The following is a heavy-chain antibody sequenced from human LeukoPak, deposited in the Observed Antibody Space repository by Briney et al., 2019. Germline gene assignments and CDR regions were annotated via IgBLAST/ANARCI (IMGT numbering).Heavy chain of an antibody. D-gene: IGHD3-22*01. J-gene: IGHJ4*02. CDR3: ASRSSPYDSSGYYYTY. CDR2: IYYSGST. Sequence: SETLSLTCTVSGGSISSSSYYWGWIRQPPGKGLEWIGSIYYSGSTYYNPSLKSRVTISVDTSKNQFSLKLSSVTAADTAVYYCASRSSPYDSSGYYYTYWGQGTLVTVSS. V-gene: IGHV4-39*07. CDR1: GGSISSSSYY.